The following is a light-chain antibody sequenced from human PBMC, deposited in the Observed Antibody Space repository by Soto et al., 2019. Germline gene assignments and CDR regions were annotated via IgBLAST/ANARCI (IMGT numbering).Light chain of an antibody. V-gene: IGKV3-20*01. CDR2: GVS. J-gene: IGKJ1*01. CDR3: QQYFEWPPMT. CDR1: QSVNTKY. Sequence: ELVLTQSPGTLSLSPGERATLSCRASQSVNTKYLAWYQQKPGQAPRLLIYGVSSRATGIPDRFSGSGSGTEFTLTISSLRSEDSAIYYCQQYFEWPPMTFGQGTKVDIK.